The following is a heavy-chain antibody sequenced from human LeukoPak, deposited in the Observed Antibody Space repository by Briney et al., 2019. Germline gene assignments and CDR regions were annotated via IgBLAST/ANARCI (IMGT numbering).Heavy chain of an antibody. Sequence: PGGSLRLSCAASGFTFSSHGMHWVRQAPGKGLEWVAVISYDGTNQYYADSVKGRFTISRDNSKNTLYLQMNSLRAEDTAVYYCARVGVAGYFDYWGQGTLVTVSS. CDR1: GFTFSSHG. D-gene: IGHD2-15*01. CDR2: ISYDGTNQ. CDR3: ARVGVAGYFDY. V-gene: IGHV3-30*03. J-gene: IGHJ4*02.